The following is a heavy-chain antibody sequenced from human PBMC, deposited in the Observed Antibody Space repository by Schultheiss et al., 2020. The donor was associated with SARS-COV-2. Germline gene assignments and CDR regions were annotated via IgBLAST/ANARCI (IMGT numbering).Heavy chain of an antibody. CDR3: ARGIAVAGTLNYYYYYGMDV. CDR2: ISSSSSYI. CDR1: GFTFSSYA. J-gene: IGHJ6*02. D-gene: IGHD6-19*01. V-gene: IGHV3-21*01. Sequence: GSLRLSCAASGFTFSSYAMSWVRQAPGKGLEWVSSISSSSSYIYYADSVKGRFTISRDNAKNSLYLQMNSLRAEDTAVYYCARGIAVAGTLNYYYYYGMDVWGQGTTVTVSS.